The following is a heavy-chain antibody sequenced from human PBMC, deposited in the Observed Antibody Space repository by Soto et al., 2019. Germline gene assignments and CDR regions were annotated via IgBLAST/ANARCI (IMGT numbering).Heavy chain of an antibody. CDR3: AKASCRSTSCYVDY. CDR2: IGVSGDIT. J-gene: IGHJ4*02. Sequence: EVQLLESGGGLVQPGGSLRLSCAASGFTFSSCAMNWVRQAPGKRLEWVSVIGVSGDITFYADSVKGRFAISRDNSKNTLDLQMNSLRAEDTAVYYCAKASCRSTSCYVDYWGQGTLVTVSS. D-gene: IGHD2-2*01. CDR1: GFTFSSCA. V-gene: IGHV3-23*01.